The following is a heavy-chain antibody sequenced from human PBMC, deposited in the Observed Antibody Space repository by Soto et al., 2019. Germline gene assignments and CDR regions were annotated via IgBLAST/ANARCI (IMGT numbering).Heavy chain of an antibody. CDR1: GGSISSRNW. J-gene: IGHJ4*02. CDR2: IYYRGYT. CDR3: ARTTEKDGKEGLDY. V-gene: IGHV4-4*02. Sequence: SETLSLTCAVSGGSISSRNWWSWVRQPPGKGLEWIGEIYYRGYTNYNPSLKSRLTISVDMSKNQFSLKLNSLTAADTAVYYCARTTEKDGKEGLDYWGQGTQVTVSS. D-gene: IGHD4-4*01.